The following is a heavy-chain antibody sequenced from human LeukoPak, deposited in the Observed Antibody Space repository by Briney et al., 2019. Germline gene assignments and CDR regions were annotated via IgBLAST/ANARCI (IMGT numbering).Heavy chain of an antibody. CDR2: IWYDGSNK. D-gene: IGHD2-2*01. CDR1: GFTYSDYG. J-gene: IGHJ4*02. CDR3: ASQYCTSSTCGRPY. Sequence: GGSLRLSCAASGFTYSDYGMYWVRQAPGKGLEWVAVIWYDGSNKYYGDSVKGRFTISRDNSKNTLYLQMNSLRAEDAAVYYCASQYCTSSTCGRPYWGQGTLVTVSS. V-gene: IGHV3-33*01.